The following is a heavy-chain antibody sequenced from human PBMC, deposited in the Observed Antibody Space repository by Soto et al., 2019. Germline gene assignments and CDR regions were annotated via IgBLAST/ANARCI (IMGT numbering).Heavy chain of an antibody. J-gene: IGHJ4*02. Sequence: GGSLRLSCAASGFTFSSYAMSWVRQAPGKGLEWVSAISGSGGSTYYADSVKGRFTISRDNSKNTLYLQMNSLRAEDTAVYYCAKRGLPALPWSGYYLFDYWGQGTLVTVSS. D-gene: IGHD3-3*01. CDR2: ISGSGGST. V-gene: IGHV3-23*01. CDR1: GFTFSSYA. CDR3: AKRGLPALPWSGYYLFDY.